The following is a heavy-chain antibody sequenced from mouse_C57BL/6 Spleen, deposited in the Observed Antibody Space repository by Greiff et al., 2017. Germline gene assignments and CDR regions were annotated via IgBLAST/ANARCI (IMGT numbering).Heavy chain of an antibody. J-gene: IGHJ4*01. Sequence: VQLQQSGPELVKPGASVKISCKASGYAFSSSWMNWVKQRPGKGLEWIGRIYPGDGDTNYNGKFKGKATLTADKSSSIAYMQLSSLTSEDSAVYFCARGEDYDGYAMDYWGQGTSVTVSS. D-gene: IGHD2-4*01. CDR3: ARGEDYDGYAMDY. CDR2: IYPGDGDT. V-gene: IGHV1-82*01. CDR1: GYAFSSSW.